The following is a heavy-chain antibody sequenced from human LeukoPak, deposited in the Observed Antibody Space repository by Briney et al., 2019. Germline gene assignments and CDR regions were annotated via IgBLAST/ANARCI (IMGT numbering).Heavy chain of an antibody. J-gene: IGHJ4*02. CDR2: INPSGGST. Sequence: ASVKVSCKASGYTFTSYYMHWVRQAPGQGLERMGIINPSGGSTSYAQKFQGRVTMTRDMSTSTVYMELSSLRSEDTAVYYCARSGLQHDYFDYWGQGTLVTVSS. CDR3: ARSGLQHDYFDY. D-gene: IGHD6-25*01. CDR1: GYTFTSYY. V-gene: IGHV1-46*01.